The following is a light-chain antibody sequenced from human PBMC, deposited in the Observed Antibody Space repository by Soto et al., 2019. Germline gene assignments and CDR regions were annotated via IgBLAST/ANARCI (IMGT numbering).Light chain of an antibody. J-gene: IGKJ5*01. CDR3: QQYYSTRSIT. Sequence: DIVMTQSPDSLAVSLGERATINCKSSQTVLNSSKNKNYIAWYQQKPGQAPKLLIYWASTREFGVPDRFSGSGSGTDFTLTISSLQAEDVAVYYCQQYYSTRSITFDQGTRL. V-gene: IGKV4-1*01. CDR1: QTVLNSSKNKNY. CDR2: WAS.